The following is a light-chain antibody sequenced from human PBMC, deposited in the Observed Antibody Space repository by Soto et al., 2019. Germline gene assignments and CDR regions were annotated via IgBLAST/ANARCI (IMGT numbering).Light chain of an antibody. Sequence: QSVLTQPASVSGSPGQSITISCTGTSSDVGAFNYVSWYQQHPGKAPKVIIYEVSNRPSGVSNRFSGSKSGNTASLTISGLQAEDEPHYYCHSYTTSATRVFGGGTKLTVL. CDR2: EVS. V-gene: IGLV2-14*01. CDR1: SSDVGAFNY. CDR3: HSYTTSATRV. J-gene: IGLJ3*02.